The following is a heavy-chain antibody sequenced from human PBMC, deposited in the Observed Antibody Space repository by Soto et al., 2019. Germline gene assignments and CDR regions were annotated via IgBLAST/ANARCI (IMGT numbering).Heavy chain of an antibody. J-gene: IGHJ4*02. CDR1: GGSISQYY. CDR2: IYSGGST. CDR3: ARGPGGFGDFSLDY. D-gene: IGHD3-10*01. V-gene: IGHV4-4*07. Sequence: QVQLQESGPGLVKPSETLSLSCGVSGGSISQYYWSWIRQPAGKGLEWVGRIYSGGSTNYNPSLESRVTRAVDTSTNKFSLKLSSVTAADTAVYYCARGPGGFGDFSLDYWGQGTLVTVSS.